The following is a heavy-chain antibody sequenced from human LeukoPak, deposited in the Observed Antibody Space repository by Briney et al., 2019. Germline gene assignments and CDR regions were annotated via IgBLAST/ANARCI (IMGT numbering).Heavy chain of an antibody. J-gene: IGHJ5*02. Sequence: PGGSLRLSCAASGFTFSSYSVNWVRQAPGKGLEWVSSISSSSSYIYYADSVKGRFTISRDNAKNSLYLQMNSLRAEDTAVYYCAASLEYSSSSGNNWFDPWGQGTLVTVSS. CDR1: GFTFSSYS. CDR2: ISSSSSYI. V-gene: IGHV3-21*01. D-gene: IGHD6-6*01. CDR3: AASLEYSSSSGNNWFDP.